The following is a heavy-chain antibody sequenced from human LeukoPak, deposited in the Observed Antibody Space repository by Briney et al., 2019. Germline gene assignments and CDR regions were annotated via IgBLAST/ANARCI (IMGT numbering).Heavy chain of an antibody. CDR1: GFSFSIYA. D-gene: IGHD5/OR15-5a*01. V-gene: IGHV3-23*01. Sequence: GGSLRLSCAASGFSFSIYAMTWVRPAPGKGLEWVSGIGGSGGSTYSADSVKGRFPISRDNSKNTLFLQMNSLRAEDTAVYYCAKLRGSVYDVWYLDYWGQGPLVTVSS. J-gene: IGHJ4*02. CDR3: AKLRGSVYDVWYLDY. CDR2: IGGSGGST.